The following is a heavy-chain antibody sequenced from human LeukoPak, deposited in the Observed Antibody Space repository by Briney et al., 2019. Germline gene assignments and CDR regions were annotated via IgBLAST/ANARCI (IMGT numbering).Heavy chain of an antibody. D-gene: IGHD3-10*01. V-gene: IGHV1-8*01. J-gene: IGHJ5*02. CDR3: ARSPVGVRKKHDL. CDR1: GYTFTSYD. CDR2: MNPTSGHT. Sequence: GASVKVSCKASGYTFTSYDIKWVRQAPGQGLEWMGWMNPTSGHTGYVQKFQGRITMTRDTSVSTAYMELNSLTSEDTAVYYCARSPVGVRKKHDLWGQGTLVIVSS.